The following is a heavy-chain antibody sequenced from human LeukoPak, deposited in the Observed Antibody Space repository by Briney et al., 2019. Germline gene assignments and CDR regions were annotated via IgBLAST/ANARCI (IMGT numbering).Heavy chain of an antibody. V-gene: IGHV3-43*02. Sequence: GGSLRLSCAASGFTFDDSAMHWVRQAPGKGLDWVCLISGDGGDTFYADSVKGRFTISRDNSKNSLYLQMNSLRNEDTAFYYCVKDRLLGGIAVAGTDDGMDVWGQGTTVTVSS. CDR2: ISGDGGDT. D-gene: IGHD6-19*01. CDR1: GFTFDDSA. J-gene: IGHJ6*02. CDR3: VKDRLLGGIAVAGTDDGMDV.